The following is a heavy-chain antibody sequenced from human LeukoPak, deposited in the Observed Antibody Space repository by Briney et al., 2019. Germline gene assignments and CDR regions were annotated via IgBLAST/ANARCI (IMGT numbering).Heavy chain of an antibody. CDR2: IYYRGST. Sequence: PSETLSLTCAVYGGSFSGYYWSWIGQPPGKGLEWIGSIYYRGSTYDNPSLKSRAAISVDTSKNQSPLKLNSVTAADTAVYYCARDSRSGWGNWFDPWEEGTLVTVSS. CDR1: GGSFSGYY. J-gene: IGHJ5*02. D-gene: IGHD6-19*01. CDR3: ARDSRSGWGNWFDP. V-gene: IGHV4-34*11.